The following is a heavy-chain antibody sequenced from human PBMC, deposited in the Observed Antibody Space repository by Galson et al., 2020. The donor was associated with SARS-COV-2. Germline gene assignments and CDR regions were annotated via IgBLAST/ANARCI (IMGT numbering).Heavy chain of an antibody. CDR1: GFTFSDYD. CDR2: AGSVGDT. CDR3: TRGQVGNAFDS. V-gene: IGHV3-13*01. J-gene: IGHJ3*02. D-gene: IGHD1-26*01. Sequence: GGSLRLSCAASGFTFSDYDMHWVRQASGKSLEWVSLAGSVGDTYYLGSVKGRFIISRDNAKSSLYLQMNSLTAGDTAIYYCTRGQVGNAFDSWGQGTLDTV.